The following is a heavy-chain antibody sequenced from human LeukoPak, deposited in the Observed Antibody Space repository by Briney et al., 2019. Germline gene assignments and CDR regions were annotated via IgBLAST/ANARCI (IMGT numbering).Heavy chain of an antibody. CDR1: GYTFTSYD. CDR3: ARVLSGSYYWWPNYYYYYMDV. V-gene: IGHV1-8*03. J-gene: IGHJ6*03. D-gene: IGHD1-26*01. CDR2: MNPNSGNT. Sequence: ASVKVSCKASGYTFTSYDMNWVRQATGQRLEWMGWMNPNSGNTGYAQKFQGRVTSTRSTSISTAYMELSSLRSEDTAVYYCARVLSGSYYWWPNYYYYYMDVWGKGTTVTVSS.